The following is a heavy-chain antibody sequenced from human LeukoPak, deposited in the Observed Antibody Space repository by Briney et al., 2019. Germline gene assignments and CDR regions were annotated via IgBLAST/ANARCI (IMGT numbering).Heavy chain of an antibody. CDR1: EFILSRYA. J-gene: IGHJ4*02. D-gene: IGHD5-12*01. CDR3: TKYSGYEGLIDY. V-gene: IGHV3-15*01. Sequence: GGSLRLSCVAYEFILSRYAVSWVRQAPGKGLEWVGRIKSKTDGGTTDYAAPVKGRFTISRDDSKNALYLQMNSLRTEDTAVYYCTKYSGYEGLIDYWGQGTLVTVSS. CDR2: IKSKTDGGTT.